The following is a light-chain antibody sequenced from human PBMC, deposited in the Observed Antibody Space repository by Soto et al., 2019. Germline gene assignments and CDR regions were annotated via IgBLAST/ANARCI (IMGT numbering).Light chain of an antibody. CDR3: QSFDNSLSVL. CDR1: SSNIGAGYD. Sequence: QSVLTQPPSVSGAPGQRVTISCTGSSSNIGAGYDVHWYQQLPGTAPKLIIRDNINRPSGVPDRFSGSKSGTSASLTITGLQVEDEDDYYCQSFDNSLSVLFGGGTKLTVL. CDR2: DNI. V-gene: IGLV1-40*01. J-gene: IGLJ2*01.